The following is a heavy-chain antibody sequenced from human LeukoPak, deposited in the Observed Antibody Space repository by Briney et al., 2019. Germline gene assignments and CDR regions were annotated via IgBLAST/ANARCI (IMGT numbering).Heavy chain of an antibody. CDR3: ARVPAPYSYDTNPYDS. CDR2: IYHSGST. J-gene: IGHJ4*02. V-gene: IGHV4-30-2*01. Sequence: SETLSLTCTVSGGSISSGGYYWSWIRQLPGKGLDWIGYIYHSGSTYYNPSLKSRVTISVDRSKNQFSLKLSSVTAADTAVYYCARVPAPYSYDTNPYDSWGQGTLVTVSS. D-gene: IGHD3-22*01. CDR1: GGSISSGGYY.